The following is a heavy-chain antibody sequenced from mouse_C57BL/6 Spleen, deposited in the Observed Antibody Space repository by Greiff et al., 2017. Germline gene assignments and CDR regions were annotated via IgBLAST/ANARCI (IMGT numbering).Heavy chain of an antibody. CDR1: GYTFTSYW. Sequence: QVQLQQPGAELVRPGSSVKLSCKASGYTFTSYWMHWVKQRPIQGLEWIGNIDPSDSETHYNQKFKDKATLTVDKSSSTAYMQLSSLTSEDSAVYYCDRCDNDGRYYFDYWGQGTTLTVSS. CDR3: DRCDNDGRYYFDY. V-gene: IGHV1-52*01. J-gene: IGHJ2*01. CDR2: IDPSDSET. D-gene: IGHD2-4*01.